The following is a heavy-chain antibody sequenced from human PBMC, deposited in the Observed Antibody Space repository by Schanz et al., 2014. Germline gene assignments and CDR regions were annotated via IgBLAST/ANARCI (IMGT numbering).Heavy chain of an antibody. V-gene: IGHV1-18*01. D-gene: IGHD5-12*01. CDR2: ISAYNGNT. J-gene: IGHJ4*02. CDR3: ARGIGGYGANNYFDY. CDR1: GYIFTTYA. Sequence: QIQLVQSGPEVKKPGATVKVSCKASGYIFTTYAMSWVRQAPGQGLEWVGWISAYNGNTKYPQKLQGRVTMTTDTSASTAYMELSSLRSEDTAVYSCARGIGGYGANNYFDYWGQGTLVTVSS.